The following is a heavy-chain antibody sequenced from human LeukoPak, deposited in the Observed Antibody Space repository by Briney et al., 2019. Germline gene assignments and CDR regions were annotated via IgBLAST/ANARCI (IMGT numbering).Heavy chain of an antibody. V-gene: IGHV4-31*03. CDR2: IYYSGST. Sequence: PSETLSLTCTVSGGSISSSSYYWGWIRQHPGKGLEWIGYIYYSGSTYYNPSLKSRVTISADTSKNQFSLKLSSVTAADTAVYYCARMVYDSSGYQNWFDPWGQGTLVTVSS. D-gene: IGHD3-22*01. CDR3: ARMVYDSSGYQNWFDP. CDR1: GGSISSSSYY. J-gene: IGHJ5*02.